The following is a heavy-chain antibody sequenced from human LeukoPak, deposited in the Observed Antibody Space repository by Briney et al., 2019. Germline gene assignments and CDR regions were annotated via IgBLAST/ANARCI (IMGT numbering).Heavy chain of an antibody. CDR1: GFTFSSYS. CDR2: ISSSSSTI. D-gene: IGHD2-2*01. CDR3: ARDIVVVPAARTKNAYYYGMDV. J-gene: IGHJ6*02. V-gene: IGHV3-48*02. Sequence: PGGSLRLSCAASGFTFSSYSMNWVRQAPGKGLEWVSYISSSSSTIYYADSVKGRFTISRDNAKNSLYLQMNSLRDEDTAVYYCARDIVVVPAARTKNAYYYGMDVWGQGTTVTVSS.